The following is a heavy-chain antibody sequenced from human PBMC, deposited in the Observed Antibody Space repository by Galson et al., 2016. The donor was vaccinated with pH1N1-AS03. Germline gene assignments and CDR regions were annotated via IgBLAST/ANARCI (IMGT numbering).Heavy chain of an antibody. V-gene: IGHV4-39*01. CDR3: ARHAQDYLWGSYRYYDY. CDR1: GGSITSSSSY. D-gene: IGHD3-16*02. J-gene: IGHJ4*02. CDR2: IHYRGTT. Sequence: SETLSLTCTVPGGSITSSSSYWGWIRQPPGKGLEWIGSIHYRGTTYYNTSLKSRITISVYTSKNQFSLRLSSLTAADTAVYYCARHAQDYLWGSYRYYDYWGQGTLVT.